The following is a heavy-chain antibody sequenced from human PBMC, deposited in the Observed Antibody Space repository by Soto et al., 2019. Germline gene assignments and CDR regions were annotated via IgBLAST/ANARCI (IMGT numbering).Heavy chain of an antibody. J-gene: IGHJ4*02. CDR3: ARGLRGYYDFWSGYLTRTYFDY. CDR2: INRSGST. Sequence: PSETLSLTCAVYGGSFSGYYWSWIRQPPGKGLEWIGEINRSGSTNYNPSLKSRVTISVDTSKNQFSLKLSSVTAADTAVYYCARGLRGYYDFWSGYLTRTYFDYWGQGTLVTVSS. CDR1: GGSFSGYY. V-gene: IGHV4-34*01. D-gene: IGHD3-3*01.